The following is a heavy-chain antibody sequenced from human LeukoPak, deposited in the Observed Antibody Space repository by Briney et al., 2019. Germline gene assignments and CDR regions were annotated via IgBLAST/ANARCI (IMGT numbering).Heavy chain of an antibody. V-gene: IGHV1-18*01. CDR3: ARDTNDCSSTSCYSTLGPRYGVDV. CDR2: ISAYNGNT. Sequence: GASVKVSCKASGYTFTSYGISWVRQAPGQGLEWMGWISAYNGNTNYAQKLQGRVTMTTDTSTSTAYMELRSLRSDDTAVYYCARDTNDCSSTSCYSTLGPRYGVDVWGQGTTVTVSS. CDR1: GYTFTSYG. J-gene: IGHJ6*02. D-gene: IGHD2-2*01.